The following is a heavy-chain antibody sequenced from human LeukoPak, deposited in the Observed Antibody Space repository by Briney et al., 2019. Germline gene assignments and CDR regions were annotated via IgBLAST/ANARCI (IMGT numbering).Heavy chain of an antibody. CDR3: AKAPPVPERVASYYYYYMDV. D-gene: IGHD1-14*01. Sequence: PGGSLRLSCAASGFTFSSYAMSWVHQAPGKGLEWVSAIRGSGGSTSYADSVKGRFTISRDNSKNTLYLQMNSMRAEDTAVYYCAKAPPVPERVASYYYYYMDVWGKGTTVTVSS. CDR1: GFTFSSYA. CDR2: IRGSGGST. V-gene: IGHV3-23*01. J-gene: IGHJ6*03.